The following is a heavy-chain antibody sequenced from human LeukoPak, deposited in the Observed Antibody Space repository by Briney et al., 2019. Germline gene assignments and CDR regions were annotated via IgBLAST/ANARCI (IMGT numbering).Heavy chain of an antibody. CDR3: ARDLSGIAGYTYGRGIDY. J-gene: IGHJ4*02. V-gene: IGHV3-7*01. Sequence: GGSLRLSCEASGFTVSSNSMSWVRQAPGEGLEWVANIKQDGSEKYYVDSVKGRFTISRDNAKTSLYLQMNSLRAEDTAVYYCARDLSGIAGYTYGRGIDYWGQGTLVTVSS. D-gene: IGHD5-18*01. CDR1: GFTVSSNS. CDR2: IKQDGSEK.